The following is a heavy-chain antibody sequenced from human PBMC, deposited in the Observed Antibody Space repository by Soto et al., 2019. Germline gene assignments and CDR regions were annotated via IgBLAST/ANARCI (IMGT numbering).Heavy chain of an antibody. CDR3: AKPPGFGELLYYYYYMDV. J-gene: IGHJ6*03. CDR2: ISGSGGST. CDR1: GFTFSSYA. Sequence: GGSLRLSCAASGFTFSSYAMSWVRQAPGKGLEWVSAISGSGGSTYYADSVKGRFTISRDNSKNTLYLQMNSLRAEDTAVYYCAKPPGFGELLYYYYYMDVWGKGTTVTVSS. D-gene: IGHD3-10*01. V-gene: IGHV3-23*01.